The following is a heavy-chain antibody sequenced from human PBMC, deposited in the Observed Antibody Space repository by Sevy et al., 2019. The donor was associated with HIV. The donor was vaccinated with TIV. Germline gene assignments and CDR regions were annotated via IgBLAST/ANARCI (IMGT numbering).Heavy chain of an antibody. Sequence: SETLSLTCNVSGVSITRSYWNWIRQTPGKGLEWIAFVYYTGKTNYNPSLKSRVTVSLDTSKSQFSLKLSSVTAADTAVYYCARGGACRQFDYYYYMDVWGKGTTVTVSS. CDR2: VYYTGKT. V-gene: IGHV4-59*01. CDR3: ARGGACRQFDYYYYMDV. D-gene: IGHD2-15*01. J-gene: IGHJ6*03. CDR1: GVSITRSY.